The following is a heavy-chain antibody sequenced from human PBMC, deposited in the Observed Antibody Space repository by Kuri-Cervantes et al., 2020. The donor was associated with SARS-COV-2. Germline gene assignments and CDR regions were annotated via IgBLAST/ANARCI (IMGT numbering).Heavy chain of an antibody. D-gene: IGHD3-10*01. CDR1: GGSISSSSYY. V-gene: IGHV4-39*01. CDR2: IYYSGST. Sequence: SETLSLTCTVSGGSISSSSYYWGWIRQPPGKGLEWIGSIYYSGSTYYNPSLKSRVTISVDTSKNQFSLKLSSVTAADTAVYYCARGQYVTMVRGVIMGRYFDYWGQGTLVTVSS. CDR3: ARGQYVTMVRGVIMGRYFDY. J-gene: IGHJ4*02.